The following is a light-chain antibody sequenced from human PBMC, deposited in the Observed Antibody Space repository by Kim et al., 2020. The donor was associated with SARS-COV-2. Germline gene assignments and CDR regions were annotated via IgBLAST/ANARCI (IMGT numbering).Light chain of an antibody. CDR2: GNN. CDR1: RSKIGADYD. V-gene: IGLV1-40*01. J-gene: IGLJ2*01. Sequence: RVTISCNGSRSKIGADYDVPWYQQIPGTAPKLLIFGNNNRPSGGPDRFSGSKSGTSASLAITGLQAEDEADYYCQSYDSSLSAVLFGGGTQLTVL. CDR3: QSYDSSLSAVL.